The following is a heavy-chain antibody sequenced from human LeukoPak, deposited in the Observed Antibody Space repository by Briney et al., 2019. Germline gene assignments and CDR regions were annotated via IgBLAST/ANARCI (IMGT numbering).Heavy chain of an antibody. CDR2: IVVGSGTT. CDR1: GFSFTTSA. V-gene: IGHV1-58*01. Sequence: ASVKVSCKASGFSFTTSAVQWVRQARGQRLEWIGWIVVGSGTTQFAQNFQERVTITRDMSTTTAYMELSSLRSGDTAVYYCAADLLGAAAYFWGQGTLVTVSS. D-gene: IGHD6-13*01. J-gene: IGHJ4*02. CDR3: AADLLGAAAYF.